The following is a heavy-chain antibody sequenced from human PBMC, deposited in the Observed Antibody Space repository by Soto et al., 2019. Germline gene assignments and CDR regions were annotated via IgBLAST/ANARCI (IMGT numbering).Heavy chain of an antibody. D-gene: IGHD6-19*01. CDR1: GYTFTSYE. CDR3: ARGQSGYSSGWSPNDY. Sequence: QVQLVQSGAEVKKPGASVKVSCKASGYTFTSYEIKWVRQATGQWLEWMGWMNPNSGNTGYAQKFQGRVTMTRNTSISTAYMELSRLRSEDTAVYYCARGQSGYSSGWSPNDYWGQGTLVTVSS. J-gene: IGHJ4*02. CDR2: MNPNSGNT. V-gene: IGHV1-8*01.